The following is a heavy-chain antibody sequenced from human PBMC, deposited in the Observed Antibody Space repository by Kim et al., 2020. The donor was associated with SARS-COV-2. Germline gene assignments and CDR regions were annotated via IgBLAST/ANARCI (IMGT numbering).Heavy chain of an antibody. CDR2: ISYDGSNT. J-gene: IGHJ4*02. D-gene: IGHD1-26*01. V-gene: IGHV3-30-3*01. CDR1: GFTFSSYA. Sequence: GGSLRLSCAASGFTFSSYAMHWVRQAPGKGLEWVAVISYDGSNTYYADSVKGRFTISRDNSKNTLYLQMNSLRAEDTAVYYCAKSTGWELLTDFDYWGQGALVTVSS. CDR3: AKSTGWELLTDFDY.